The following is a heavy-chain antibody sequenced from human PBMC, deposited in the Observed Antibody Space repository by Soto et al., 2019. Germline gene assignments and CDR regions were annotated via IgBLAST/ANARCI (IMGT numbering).Heavy chain of an antibody. J-gene: IGHJ4*02. Sequence: GASVKVSCKASGGTFSSYAISWVRQAPGQGLEWMGGIIPIFGTANYAQKFQGRVTITADESTSTAYMELSSLRSEDTAVYYCARVAPNDTIFGVMPFDYWGQGTLVTVSS. V-gene: IGHV1-69*13. CDR3: ARVAPNDTIFGVMPFDY. D-gene: IGHD3-3*01. CDR1: GGTFSSYA. CDR2: IIPIFGTA.